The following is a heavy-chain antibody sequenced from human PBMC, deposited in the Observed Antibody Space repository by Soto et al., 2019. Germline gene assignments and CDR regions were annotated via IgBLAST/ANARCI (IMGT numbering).Heavy chain of an antibody. J-gene: IGHJ3*02. V-gene: IGHV4-38-2*01. CDR1: ASSISSAYF. Sequence: SETLSLTCAVSASSISSAYFWGWIRQPPGKGLEWIATIFHTGGTYYNPSLKSRVTISVDTSNNQFSLRLNSVPAADTALYFCARTWLAGGTPADAFDIWGQGTMVTVSS. CDR2: IFHTGGT. D-gene: IGHD2-15*01. CDR3: ARTWLAGGTPADAFDI.